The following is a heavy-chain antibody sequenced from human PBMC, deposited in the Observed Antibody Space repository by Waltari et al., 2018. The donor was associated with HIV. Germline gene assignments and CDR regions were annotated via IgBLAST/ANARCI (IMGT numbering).Heavy chain of an antibody. J-gene: IGHJ3*02. CDR1: GCTFGNYP. D-gene: IGHD3-22*01. CDR2: ITSHGKNT. Sequence: EVQLVESGGGLVQPGGSLRLSCSASGCTFGNYPNHWVRQAPGKGLEYVSAITSHGKNTYYVDSVKGRFTISRDNSKNMLYLQMRSLRAEDTALYYCVKDSGYNSSGGAFDIWGQGTMVIVSS. CDR3: VKDSGYNSSGGAFDI. V-gene: IGHV3-64D*06.